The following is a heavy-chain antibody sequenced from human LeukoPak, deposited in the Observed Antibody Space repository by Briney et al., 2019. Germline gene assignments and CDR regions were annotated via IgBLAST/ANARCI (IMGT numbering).Heavy chain of an antibody. V-gene: IGHV4-59*11. CDR1: GGSISSHY. CDR2: IYYSGST. Sequence: PSETLSLTCTVSGGSISSHYWSWIRQPPGKGLEWIGYIYYSGSTNYNPSLKSRVTMSVDTSKNQFSLKLSSVTAADTAVYYCARVWLGERGDAFDIWGQGTMVTVSS. CDR3: ARVWLGERGDAFDI. J-gene: IGHJ3*02. D-gene: IGHD3-10*01.